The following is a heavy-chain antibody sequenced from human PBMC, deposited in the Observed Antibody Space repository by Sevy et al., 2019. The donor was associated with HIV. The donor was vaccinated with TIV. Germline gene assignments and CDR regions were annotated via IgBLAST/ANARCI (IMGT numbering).Heavy chain of an antibody. V-gene: IGHV3-21*01. D-gene: IGHD6-6*01. Sequence: GGSLRLSCAASGFTFSSYSMNWVRQAPGKGLEWVSSISSSSYIYYADSVKGRFTISRDNAKNSLYLQMNSLRAEDTAVYYCARCITSSSGYYGMDVWGQGTTVTVSS. CDR2: ISSSSYI. CDR1: GFTFSSYS. J-gene: IGHJ6*02. CDR3: ARCITSSSGYYGMDV.